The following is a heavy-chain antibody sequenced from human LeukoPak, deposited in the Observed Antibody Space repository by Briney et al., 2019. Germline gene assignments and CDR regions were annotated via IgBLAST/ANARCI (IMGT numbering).Heavy chain of an antibody. CDR2: IKQGGSEK. CDR1: GFTFSSCW. J-gene: IGHJ4*02. D-gene: IGHD6-19*01. Sequence: PGGSLRLSCAASGFTFSSCWMSWVRQAPGRGLEGVASIKQGGSEKYYVDSVKRRFTLSRNNAKNSLYLQMNSLRAEATVVYYCVTRSGWYLRSFDSWGQGKLVTVSS. V-gene: IGHV3-7*01. CDR3: VTRSGWYLRSFDS.